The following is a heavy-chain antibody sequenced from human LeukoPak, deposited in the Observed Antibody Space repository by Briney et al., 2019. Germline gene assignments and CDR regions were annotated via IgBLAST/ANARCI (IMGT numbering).Heavy chain of an antibody. D-gene: IGHD3-9*01. CDR3: ARSEWTYYDILTGYLDY. Sequence: GGSLRLSCAASGFTFSSYSMNWVRQAPGKGLEWVSYISSSSSTIYYADSVKGRFTISRDNAKNSLYLQMNSLRAEDTAVYYCARSEWTYYDILTGYLDYWGQGTLVTVSS. CDR1: GFTFSSYS. J-gene: IGHJ4*02. CDR2: ISSSSSTI. V-gene: IGHV3-48*04.